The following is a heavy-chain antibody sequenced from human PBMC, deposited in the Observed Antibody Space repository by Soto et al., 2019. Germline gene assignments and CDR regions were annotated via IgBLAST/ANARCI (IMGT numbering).Heavy chain of an antibody. CDR1: GFTFSSYA. V-gene: IGHV3-64D*08. Sequence: GGSLRLSCSASGFTFSSYAMHWVRQAPGKGLEYVSAISSNGGSTYYADSVKGRFTISRDNSKNTLYLQMSSLRAEDTAVYYCVKDYNDILTGLDDFDYWGQGTLVTVSS. CDR2: ISSNGGST. D-gene: IGHD3-9*01. CDR3: VKDYNDILTGLDDFDY. J-gene: IGHJ4*02.